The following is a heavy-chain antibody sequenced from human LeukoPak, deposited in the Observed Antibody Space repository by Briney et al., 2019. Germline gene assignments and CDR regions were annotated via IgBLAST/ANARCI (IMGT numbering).Heavy chain of an antibody. Sequence: ASVKVSCKASGYTFTSYYMHWVRQAPGQGLEWMGIINPSGGSTSYAQKFQGRVTMTRDMSTSTVYMELSSLRSEDTAVYYCARYTSSWGFDYWGQGTLVTVSS. D-gene: IGHD6-13*01. CDR3: ARYTSSWGFDY. CDR1: GYTFTSYY. J-gene: IGHJ4*02. CDR2: INPSGGST. V-gene: IGHV1-46*01.